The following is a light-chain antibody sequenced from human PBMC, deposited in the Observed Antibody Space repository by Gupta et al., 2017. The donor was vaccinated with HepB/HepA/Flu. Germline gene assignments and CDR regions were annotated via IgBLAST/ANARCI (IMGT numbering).Light chain of an antibody. J-gene: IGLJ1*01. CDR3: SSYTRSSDLV. Sequence: HSALTQPASGPGPLGRPIPFSCLGTSSDVGGYTYVSWYQQPPGKAPKLMIYDVSYRPLGVSNRFSGSKSGNTASLTISGLQTEDEADYYCSSYTRSSDLVFGTGTKVTVL. CDR2: DVS. CDR1: SSDVGGYTY. V-gene: IGLV2-14*03.